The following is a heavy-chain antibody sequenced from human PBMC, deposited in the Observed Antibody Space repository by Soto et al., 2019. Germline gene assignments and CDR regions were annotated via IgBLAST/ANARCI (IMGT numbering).Heavy chain of an antibody. D-gene: IGHD2-15*01. CDR2: IYYSGST. V-gene: IGHV4-59*01. CDR1: GGSISSYY. J-gene: IGHJ5*02. CDR3: ARAGRYSPPLLVAANNWFDP. Sequence: QVQLQESGPGLVKPSETLSLTCTVSGGSISSYYWSWIRQPPGKGPEWIGYIYYSGSTNYNPSLKSRVTISVDTSKNQFSLKLSSVTAADTAVYYCARAGRYSPPLLVAANNWFDPWGQGTLVTVSS.